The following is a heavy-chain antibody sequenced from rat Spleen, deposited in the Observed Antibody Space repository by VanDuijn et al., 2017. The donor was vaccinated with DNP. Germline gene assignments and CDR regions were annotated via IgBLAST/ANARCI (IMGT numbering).Heavy chain of an antibody. V-gene: IGHV5-7*01. CDR2: ITASGGGF. CDR3: TKHKGSSSSYGMEA. Sequence: EVQLVESGGGLVQPGRSLKLSCAASGFTFSDYNMAWVRLAPKKGLEWVASITASGGGFSYRDSVKGRFTISRDNAKSILYLQMDRPRSEDTATYYCTKHKGSSSSYGMEAWGQGTSVTVSS. CDR1: GFTFSDYN. J-gene: IGHJ4*01. D-gene: IGHD1-11*01.